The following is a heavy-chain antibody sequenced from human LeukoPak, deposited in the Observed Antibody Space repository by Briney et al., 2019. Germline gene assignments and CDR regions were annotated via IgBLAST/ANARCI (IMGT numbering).Heavy chain of an antibody. CDR3: AKDLNADIVARDAFDI. Sequence: GGSLRLSCAASGFTFDDYAMHWVRQAPGKGLEWVSGISWNSGSIGYADSVKGRFTISRDNAKNSLYLQMNSLRAEDTALYYCAKDLNADIVARDAFDIWGQGTMVTVSS. CDR1: GFTFDDYA. J-gene: IGHJ3*02. CDR2: ISWNSGSI. D-gene: IGHD5-12*01. V-gene: IGHV3-9*01.